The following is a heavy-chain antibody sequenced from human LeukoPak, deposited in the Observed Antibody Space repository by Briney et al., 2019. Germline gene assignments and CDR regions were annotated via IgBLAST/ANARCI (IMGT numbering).Heavy chain of an antibody. J-gene: IGHJ3*02. D-gene: IGHD6-19*01. V-gene: IGHV3-53*05. CDR2: IYSGGST. CDR3: ARDQIAVAGYDAFDI. CDR1: GFTVSSNY. Sequence: GGSLRLSCAASGFTVSSNYMSWVRRAPGKGLEWVSVIYSGGSTYYADSVKGRFTISRDNSKNTLYLQMNSLRAEDTAVYYCARDQIAVAGYDAFDIWGQGTMVTVSS.